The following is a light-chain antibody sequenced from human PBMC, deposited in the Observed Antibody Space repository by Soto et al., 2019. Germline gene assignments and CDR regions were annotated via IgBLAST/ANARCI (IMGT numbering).Light chain of an antibody. CDR2: DAS. Sequence: EVVMTQSPATLSVSPGERATLSCRASHSVSSNVAWYQQKPGQAPRLLIYDASSRATGIPDRFSGSGSGTEFTLTISSLQPDDFATYYCIQDFISPLTVGQGTKVDIK. CDR1: HSVSSN. CDR3: IQDFISPLT. J-gene: IGKJ1*01. V-gene: IGKV3D-15*01.